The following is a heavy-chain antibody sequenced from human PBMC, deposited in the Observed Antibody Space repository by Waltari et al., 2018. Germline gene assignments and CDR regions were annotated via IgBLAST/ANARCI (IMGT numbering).Heavy chain of an antibody. J-gene: IGHJ4*02. CDR1: GGTFSSFA. Sequence: QVQLVQSGAEVKKPGSSVKVSCQASGGTFSSFAISGVRQAPGQGLEWMGGINPIFGTANYAQKFQGRVTITADESTSTAYMELSSLRSEDTAVYYCARAEGWRALDYWGQGTLVTVSS. CDR2: INPIFGTA. D-gene: IGHD2-15*01. V-gene: IGHV1-69*01. CDR3: ARAEGWRALDY.